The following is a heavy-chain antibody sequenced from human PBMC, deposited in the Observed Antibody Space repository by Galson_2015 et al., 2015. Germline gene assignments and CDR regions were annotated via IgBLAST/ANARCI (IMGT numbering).Heavy chain of an antibody. V-gene: IGHV1-46*01. CDR3: ARWSGTYYDY. CDR2: INPSGGST. D-gene: IGHD3-3*01. J-gene: IGHJ4*02. CDR1: GYTLTSNY. Sequence: SVKVSCKASGYTLTSNYLHWVRQAPGQGLEWMGIINPSGGSTSYARKFQGRVTMTRDTSTTTVYMELSSLRSDDTAVYYCARWSGTYYDYWGQGTLVTVSS.